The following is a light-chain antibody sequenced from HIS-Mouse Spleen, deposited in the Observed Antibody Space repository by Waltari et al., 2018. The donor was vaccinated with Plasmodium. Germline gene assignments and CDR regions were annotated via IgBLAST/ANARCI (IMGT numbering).Light chain of an antibody. J-gene: IGKJ3*01. CDR3: QQYNNWSFT. CDR1: QSVSSN. V-gene: IGKV3-15*01. Sequence: EIVMTQSPATLSVSPGERATLSCRASQSVSSNLAWYQQKPGQGPRLLIYGASTRATGIPARVSGSGSGTEFTLTISSLQSEDCAVYYCQQYNNWSFTFGPGTKVDIK. CDR2: GAS.